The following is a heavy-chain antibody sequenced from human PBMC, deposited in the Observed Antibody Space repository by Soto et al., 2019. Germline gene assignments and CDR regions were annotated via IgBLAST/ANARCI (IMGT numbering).Heavy chain of an antibody. CDR1: GGSISSYY. V-gene: IGHV4-59*01. J-gene: IGHJ6*02. CDR2: IYYSGST. Sequence: SETLSLTCTVSGGSISSYYWSWIRQPPGKGLEWIGYIYYSGSTNYNPSLKSRVTISVDTSKNQFSLKLSSVTAADTAVYYCASSGGYSSSWYGSDYYGMDVWGQGTTVTVSS. D-gene: IGHD6-13*01. CDR3: ASSGGYSSSWYGSDYYGMDV.